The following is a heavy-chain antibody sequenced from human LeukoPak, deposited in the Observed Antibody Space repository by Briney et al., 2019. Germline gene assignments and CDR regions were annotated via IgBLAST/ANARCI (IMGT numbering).Heavy chain of an antibody. Sequence: PGGSLRLSCAASGFTFSRHGMHWVRQAPGKGLDWVAFIRNDGSGQYYTDSVTGRFTISRDDSKNALNLQMNSLRAEDTAVYYCAKANGGSFDYWGQGTLVTVSS. CDR3: AKANGGSFDY. CDR1: GFTFSRHG. V-gene: IGHV3-30*02. D-gene: IGHD4-23*01. CDR2: IRNDGSGQ. J-gene: IGHJ4*02.